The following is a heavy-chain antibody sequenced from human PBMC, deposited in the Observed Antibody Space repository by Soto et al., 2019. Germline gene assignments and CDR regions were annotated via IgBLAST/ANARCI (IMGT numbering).Heavy chain of an antibody. V-gene: IGHV3-23*01. J-gene: IGHJ5*01. CDR2: ISASGGRP. CDR1: GFTFRSYT. Sequence: DVQLLESGGGLVQPGGSLRLSCAASGFTFRSYTMSWVRQAPGKGLEWISTISASGGRPSYADSVQGRFIISRDNPMNTVYLQMSSLRAEDTAMYYCAKARCSTSDCYVLDSWGQGTLVTVSS. CDR3: AKARCSTSDCYVLDS. D-gene: IGHD2-2*01.